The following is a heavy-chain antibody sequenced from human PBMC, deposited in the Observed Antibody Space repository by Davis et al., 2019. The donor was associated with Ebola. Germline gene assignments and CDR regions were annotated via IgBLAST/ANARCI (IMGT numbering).Heavy chain of an antibody. J-gene: IGHJ6*02. V-gene: IGHV3-30*18. D-gene: IGHD3-10*01. Sequence: GGSLRLSCAASGFTFSSYGMHWVRQAPGKGLEWVAVISYDGSNKYYADSVKGRFTISRDNSKNTLYLQMNSLRAEDTAVYYCAKDPHYGYYYYYGMDVWGQGTTVTVSS. CDR2: ISYDGSNK. CDR1: GFTFSSYG. CDR3: AKDPHYGYYYYYGMDV.